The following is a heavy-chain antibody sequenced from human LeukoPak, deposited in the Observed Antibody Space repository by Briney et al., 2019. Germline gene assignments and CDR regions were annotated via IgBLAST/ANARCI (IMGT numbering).Heavy chain of an antibody. Sequence: GGSLRLSCAASGFTVSSNYMSWVRQAPGKGLEWVSVIYSGGSTYYADSVKGRFTISRDNSKNTLHLQMNSLRVEDTAVYYCAKDLYGDYDFDCWGQGTLVTVSS. D-gene: IGHD4-17*01. CDR1: GFTVSSNY. V-gene: IGHV3-53*01. J-gene: IGHJ4*02. CDR3: AKDLYGDYDFDC. CDR2: IYSGGST.